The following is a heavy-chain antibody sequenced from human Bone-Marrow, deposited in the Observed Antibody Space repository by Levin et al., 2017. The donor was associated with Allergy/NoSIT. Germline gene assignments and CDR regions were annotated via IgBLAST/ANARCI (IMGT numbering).Heavy chain of an antibody. CDR2: IYSGGST. Sequence: ASETLSLTCVASGFTVSSNYMNWVRQAPGKGLEWVSVIYSGGSTYYADSVKGRFTISRDNSKNTLYLQMSSLRAEDTAVYYCATDRAYCSNTTCYLPDAFDIWGQGTMVTVSS. V-gene: IGHV3-66*01. CDR1: GFTVSSNY. D-gene: IGHD2-2*01. CDR3: ATDRAYCSNTTCYLPDAFDI. J-gene: IGHJ3*02.